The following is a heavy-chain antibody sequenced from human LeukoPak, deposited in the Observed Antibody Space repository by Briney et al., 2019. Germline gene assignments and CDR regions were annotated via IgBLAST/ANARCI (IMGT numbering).Heavy chain of an antibody. CDR3: ARDSPQCSGGYCYFVY. CDR1: GFTFSRDW. J-gene: IGHJ4*02. CDR2: INSDGSST. V-gene: IGHV3-74*01. Sequence: GGSLRLSCVASGFTFSRDWMHWLRQAPGKGLAWVSRINSDGSSTIYADSVKGRFTISRDNAKNTLYLQMNSLRVEDTAVYYCARDSPQCSGGYCYFVYWGQGTLVTVSS. D-gene: IGHD2-15*01.